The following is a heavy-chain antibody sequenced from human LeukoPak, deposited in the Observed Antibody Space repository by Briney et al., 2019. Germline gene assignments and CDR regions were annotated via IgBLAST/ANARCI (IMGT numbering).Heavy chain of an antibody. D-gene: IGHD1-14*01. J-gene: IGHJ3*02. CDR2: MNPNSGNT. CDR1: GYTFTSYD. V-gene: IGHV1-8*01. CDR3: ATSTTSGDAFDI. Sequence: ASVKVSCKASGYTFTSYDINWVRQATGQGLEWMGWMNPNSGNTGYAQKFQGRVTMTRNTSISTAYMELSSLRSEDTAVYYCATSTTSGDAFDIWGQGTMVTVSS.